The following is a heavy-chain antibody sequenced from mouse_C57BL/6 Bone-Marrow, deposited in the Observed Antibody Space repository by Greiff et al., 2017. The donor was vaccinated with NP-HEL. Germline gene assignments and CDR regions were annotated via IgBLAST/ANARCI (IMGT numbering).Heavy chain of an antibody. D-gene: IGHD1-1*01. CDR3: ARRGYYGFAWFAY. V-gene: IGHV1-26*01. J-gene: IGHJ3*01. CDR2: INPNNGGT. Sequence: EVKLQQSGPELVKPGASVKISCKASGYTFTDYYMNWVKQSHGKSLEWIGDINPNNGGTSYNQKFKGKATLTVDKSSSTAYMELRSLTSEDSAVYYCARRGYYGFAWFAYWGQGTLVTVSA. CDR1: GYTFTDYY.